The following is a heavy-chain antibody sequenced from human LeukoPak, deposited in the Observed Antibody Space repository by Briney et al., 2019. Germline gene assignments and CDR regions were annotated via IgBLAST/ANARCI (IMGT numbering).Heavy chain of an antibody. CDR1: GYTCTDYY. Sequence: ASVKVSCKASGYTCTDYYMHWVQQAPGKGLEWMGRVDPEDGETIYAEKFQGRVTITADTSTDTAYMELSSLRSEDTAVYYCARGGGYSYALGLYNWFDPWGQGTLVTVSS. J-gene: IGHJ5*02. CDR2: VDPEDGET. CDR3: ARGGGYSYALGLYNWFDP. V-gene: IGHV1-69-2*01. D-gene: IGHD5-18*01.